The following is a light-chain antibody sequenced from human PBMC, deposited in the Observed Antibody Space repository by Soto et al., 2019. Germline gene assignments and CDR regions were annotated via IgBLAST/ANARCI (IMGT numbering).Light chain of an antibody. CDR2: DVR. CDR1: SSDVGGYDY. J-gene: IGLJ1*01. Sequence: QSVLTQPASVSGSPGQSITISCTGTSSDVGGYDYVSWYQQHPGKAPKLMIYDVRNRPPGVSNRFSGSKSGNTASLTISGLQAQDEADYYCSSYTSSSSYVFGTGTKLTVL. CDR3: SSYTSSSSYV. V-gene: IGLV2-14*03.